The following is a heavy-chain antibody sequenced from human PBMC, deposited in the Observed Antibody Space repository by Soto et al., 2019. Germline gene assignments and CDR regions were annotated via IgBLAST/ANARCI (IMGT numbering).Heavy chain of an antibody. CDR2: IYYSGST. CDR3: ARAGRYYYDSSGSYYILYYFDY. J-gene: IGHJ4*02. Sequence: SETLSLTCTASGGSISSGGYYWSWIRQHPGKGLEWIGYIYYSGSTYYNPSLKSRVTISVDTSKNQFSLKLSSVTAADTAVYYCARAGRYYYDSSGSYYILYYFDYWGQGTLVTVSS. D-gene: IGHD3-22*01. CDR1: GGSISSGGYY. V-gene: IGHV4-31*03.